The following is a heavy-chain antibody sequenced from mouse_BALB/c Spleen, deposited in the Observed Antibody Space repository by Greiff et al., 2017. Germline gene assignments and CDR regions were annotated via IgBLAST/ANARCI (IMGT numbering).Heavy chain of an antibody. V-gene: IGHV2-6-2*01. J-gene: IGHJ3*01. CDR3: ARHGTDSLLRLPFAY. CDR2: IWSDGST. D-gene: IGHD1-2*01. CDR1: GFSLTSYG. Sequence: VQGVESGPDLVAPSQSLSITCTVSGFSLTSYGVHWVRQPPGKGLEWLVVIWSDGSTTYNSALKSRLSISKDNSKSQVFLKMNSLQTDDTAMYYCARHGTDSLLRLPFAYWGQGTLVTVSA.